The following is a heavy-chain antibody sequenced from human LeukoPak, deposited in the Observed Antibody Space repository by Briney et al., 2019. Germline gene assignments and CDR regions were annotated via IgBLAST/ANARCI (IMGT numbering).Heavy chain of an antibody. CDR3: ARDPYYGPNGDYFYYYMDV. J-gene: IGHJ6*03. CDR2: ISYDGSNQ. CDR1: GFTFSSYA. V-gene: IGHV3-30*15. D-gene: IGHD4/OR15-4a*01. Sequence: PGGSLRLSCAASGFTFSSYAMHWVRQAPGKGLEWVAVISYDGSNQYYADSVKGRFTISRDNSKNTLYLQMSSLRAEDTAVYYCARDPYYGPNGDYFYYYMDVWGKGTTVTASS.